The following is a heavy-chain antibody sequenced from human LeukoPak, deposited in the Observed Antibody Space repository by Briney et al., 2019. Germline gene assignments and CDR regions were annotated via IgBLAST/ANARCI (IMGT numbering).Heavy chain of an antibody. D-gene: IGHD1-1*01. V-gene: IGHV1-24*01. CDR2: FDPEDGET. CDR3: ATVEQVQLERRRWFDP. J-gene: IGHJ5*02. CDR1: GYTGTEFS. Sequence: SVKVSCKVSGYTGTEFSMHWVRQPPGYGFEWMRLFDPEDGETMYAQKFQGRVTMTEDTSTDTAYMELSSLRSEDTAVYYCATVEQVQLERRRWFDPWGQGTLVTVSS.